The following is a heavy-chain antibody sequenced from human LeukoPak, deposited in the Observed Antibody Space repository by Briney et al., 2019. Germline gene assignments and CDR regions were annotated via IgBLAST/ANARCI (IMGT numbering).Heavy chain of an antibody. J-gene: IGHJ6*03. V-gene: IGHV1-46*01. Sequence: ASVKVSCKASGYTFIRYYMYWVRQAPGQGLEWMGIINPSGGSTSYAQKFQGRLTMTRDTSTSTVYMELSSLRSEDTAVYYCARDQNIVVVPAAGYYYYYYMDVWGKGTTVTISS. CDR2: INPSGGST. CDR1: GYTFIRYY. CDR3: ARDQNIVVVPAAGYYYYYYMDV. D-gene: IGHD2-2*01.